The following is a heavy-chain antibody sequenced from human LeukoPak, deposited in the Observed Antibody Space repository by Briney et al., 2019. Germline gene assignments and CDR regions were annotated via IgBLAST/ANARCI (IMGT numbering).Heavy chain of an antibody. CDR3: ARAGQQLDY. J-gene: IGHJ4*02. V-gene: IGHV3-66*01. Sequence: AGGFLKLSCAASGFTVRNNYISWVRPAPGKGLEWVSVIYSGGGTYYADSVKGRFTISRDNSKNTLYLQMNSLRAEDTAVYYCARAGQQLDYWGQGTLVTVSS. D-gene: IGHD6-13*01. CDR2: IYSGGGT. CDR1: GFTVRNNY.